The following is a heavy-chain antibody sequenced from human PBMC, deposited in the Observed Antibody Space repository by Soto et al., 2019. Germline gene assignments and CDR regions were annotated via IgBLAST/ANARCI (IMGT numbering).Heavy chain of an antibody. CDR1: GFTFSSYG. Sequence: QVQLVESGGGVVQPGRSLRLSCAASGFTFSSYGRHWVRQAPGKGLEWVAVIWYDGSNKYYADSVKGRFTISRDNSKNTLYLQMNSLRAEDTAVYYCARGGYCSGGSCFYWYFDLWGRGTLVTVSS. V-gene: IGHV3-33*01. CDR3: ARGGYCSGGSCFYWYFDL. CDR2: IWYDGSNK. J-gene: IGHJ2*01. D-gene: IGHD2-15*01.